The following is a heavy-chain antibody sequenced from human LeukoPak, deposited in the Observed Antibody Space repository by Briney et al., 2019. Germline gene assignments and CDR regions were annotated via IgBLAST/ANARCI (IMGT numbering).Heavy chain of an antibody. J-gene: IGHJ3*02. V-gene: IGHV5-51*01. D-gene: IGHD1-1*01. CDR1: GYSFTSYW. Sequence: GESLKISCKGSGYSFTSYWIGWVRHMPGKGLEWMGMIYPGDSDTRYSPSFQGQVTISADKSISTAYLQWSSLKASDTAMYYCARLGPRRTTGSTIGFWAPFDIWGQGTMVTVSS. CDR2: IYPGDSDT. CDR3: ARLGPRRTTGSTIGFWAPFDI.